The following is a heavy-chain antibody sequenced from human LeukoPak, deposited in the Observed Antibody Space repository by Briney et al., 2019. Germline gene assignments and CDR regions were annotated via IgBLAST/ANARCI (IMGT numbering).Heavy chain of an antibody. CDR2: SRNKANRYTT. CDR3: ARGHWSFEY. V-gene: IGHV3-72*01. D-gene: IGHD1-1*01. J-gene: IGHJ4*02. CDR1: GFIFSDYY. Sequence: GGSLRLSCAVSGFIFSDYYMDWVRQAPGKGLEWLARSRNKANRYTTEYAASAKGRFTISRDESKNSLYLQMNLLRTDDTVVYYCARGHWSFEYLGQGTLVTVSS.